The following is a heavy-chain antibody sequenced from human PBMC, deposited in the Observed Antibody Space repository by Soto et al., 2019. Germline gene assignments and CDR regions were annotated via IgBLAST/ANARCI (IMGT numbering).Heavy chain of an antibody. V-gene: IGHV4-34*01. J-gene: IGHJ4*02. CDR3: ARGIVATIRAFDY. Sequence: SETLSLTCAVYGGSFSGYYWSWIRQPPGKGLEWIGEINHSGSTNYNPSLKSRVTISVDTSKNQFSLKLSSVTAADTAVYYCARGIVATIRAFDYWGQGTLVTVSS. CDR2: INHSGST. D-gene: IGHD5-12*01. CDR1: GGSFSGYY.